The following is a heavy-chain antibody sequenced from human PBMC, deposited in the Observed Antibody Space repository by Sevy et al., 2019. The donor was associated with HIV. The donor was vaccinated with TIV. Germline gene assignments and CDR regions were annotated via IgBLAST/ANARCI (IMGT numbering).Heavy chain of an antibody. CDR3: ARVGAGGTTVGLFEY. CDR2: ILPSGST. J-gene: IGHJ4*02. D-gene: IGHD4-17*01. V-gene: IGHV4-4*02. CDR1: GGSISSTNW. Sequence: SETLSLTCVVSGGSISSTNWWSWVRRPPGKGLEWIGEILPSGSTSYNPSLRSRVTISIDKSKNQFSLRLTSMTAADTAVYFCARVGAGGTTVGLFEYWGQGISVTVSS.